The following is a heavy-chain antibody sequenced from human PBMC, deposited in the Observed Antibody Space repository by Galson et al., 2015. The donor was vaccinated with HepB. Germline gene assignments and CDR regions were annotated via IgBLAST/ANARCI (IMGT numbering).Heavy chain of an antibody. J-gene: IGHJ6*03. Sequence: SVKVSCKASGYSFTSHDINWVRQATGQGLEWMGWMNPNSGNTDYAQKFQGRVTMTRNTSINTAYMELSSLRSEDTAVYYCARGPRAGYYYYMDVWGKGTTVTVSS. CDR2: MNPNSGNT. V-gene: IGHV1-8*01. CDR3: ARGPRAGYYYYMDV. CDR1: GYSFTSHD.